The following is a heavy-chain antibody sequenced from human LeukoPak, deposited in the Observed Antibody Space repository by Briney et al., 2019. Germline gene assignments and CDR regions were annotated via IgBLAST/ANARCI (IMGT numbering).Heavy chain of an antibody. V-gene: IGHV1-2*02. J-gene: IGHJ4*02. D-gene: IGHD2-21*02. CDR2: INPNSGGT. CDR3: ARDLSGLLPTTVY. CDR1: GYTFTGYY. Sequence: ASVKVSCKASGYTFTGYYMHWVRQAPGQGLEWMGWINPNSGGTNYAQKFQGRATMTRDTSISTAYMELSRLRSDDTAVYYCARDLSGLLPTTVYWGQGTLVTVSS.